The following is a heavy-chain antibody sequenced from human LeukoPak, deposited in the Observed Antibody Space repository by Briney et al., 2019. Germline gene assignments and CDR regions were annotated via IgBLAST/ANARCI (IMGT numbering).Heavy chain of an antibody. CDR1: GGSISSGGYS. CDR3: ASDPTYYDYVWGSYRPHSGSYYHDAFDI. V-gene: IGHV4-30-2*01. D-gene: IGHD3-16*02. Sequence: PSQTLSLTCAVSGGSISSGGYSWSWIRQPPGKGLEWIGYIYHSGSTYYNPSLKSRVTISVDRSKNQFSLKLSSVTAADTAVYYCASDPTYYDYVWGSYRPHSGSYYHDAFDIWGQGTMVTVSS. J-gene: IGHJ3*02. CDR2: IYHSGST.